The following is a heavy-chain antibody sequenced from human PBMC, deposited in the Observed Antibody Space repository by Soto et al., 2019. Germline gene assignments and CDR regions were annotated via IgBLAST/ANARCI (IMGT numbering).Heavy chain of an antibody. CDR3: ARDVLGWNGAFDI. V-gene: IGHV3-30-3*01. J-gene: IGHJ3*02. Sequence: GGSLRLSCAASGFTFSSYAMHWVRQAPGKGLEWVAVISYDGSNKYYADSVKGRFTISRDNSKNTLYLQMNSLRAEDTAVYYCARDVLGWNGAFDIWGQGTMVTVSS. D-gene: IGHD1-1*01. CDR1: GFTFSSYA. CDR2: ISYDGSNK.